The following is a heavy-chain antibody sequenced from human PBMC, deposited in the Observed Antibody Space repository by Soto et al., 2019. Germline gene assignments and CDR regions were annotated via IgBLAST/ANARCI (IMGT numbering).Heavy chain of an antibody. J-gene: IGHJ4*02. D-gene: IGHD3-22*01. CDR3: AIHGYDSSGQYLDYFDY. CDR1: GGSISSYY. CDR2: IYYSGST. Sequence: QVQLQESGPGLVKPSETLSLTCTVSGGSISSYYWSWIRQPPGKGLEWIGYIYYSGSTNYNPSLKSRVTISVDTSKNQFSLKLSSVTAADTAVYYCAIHGYDSSGQYLDYFDYWGQGTLVTVSS. V-gene: IGHV4-59*08.